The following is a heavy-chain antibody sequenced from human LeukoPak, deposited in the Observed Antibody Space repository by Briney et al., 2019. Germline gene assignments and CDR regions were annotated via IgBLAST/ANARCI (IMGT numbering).Heavy chain of an antibody. CDR1: GGSISSRSYY. J-gene: IGHJ4*02. D-gene: IGHD3-3*01. V-gene: IGHV4-39*01. Sequence: SETLSLTCTVSGGSISSRSYYWGWIRQPPGKGLEWIGNVHSSGSIYYNPSLKSRVTISVDTSNNQFSLKLNSVTAADTAVYYCARTPTIFGVVSVFDYWGQGTLVTVSS. CDR2: VHSSGSI. CDR3: ARTPTIFGVVSVFDY.